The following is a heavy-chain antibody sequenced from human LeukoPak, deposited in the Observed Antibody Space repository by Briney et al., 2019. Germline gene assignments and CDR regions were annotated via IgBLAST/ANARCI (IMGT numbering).Heavy chain of an antibody. J-gene: IGHJ6*04. Sequence: SETLSLTCAVYGGSFSGYYWSWIRQPPGKGLEWIGEINHSGSTNYNPSLKSRVTISVDTSKNQFSLKLSSVTAADTAVYYCARGAAAGTLDFWGKGTTVTVSS. V-gene: IGHV4-34*01. CDR3: ARGAAAGTLDF. CDR1: GGSFSGYY. CDR2: INHSGST. D-gene: IGHD6-13*01.